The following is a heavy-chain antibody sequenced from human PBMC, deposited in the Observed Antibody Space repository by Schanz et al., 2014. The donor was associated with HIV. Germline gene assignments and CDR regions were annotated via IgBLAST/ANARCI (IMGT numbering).Heavy chain of an antibody. Sequence: DAHLVESGGGLVQPGRSLRLSCAATGFTFDDYAMHWVRQAPGKGLEWVSGISWNRGKIGYADSVKGRFTISRDNANSFLYLQLSSLRVDDTALYYCAKGIMGATEYYYGMDVWGQGTMVTVSS. CDR3: AKGIMGATEYYYGMDV. J-gene: IGHJ6*02. D-gene: IGHD1-26*01. CDR2: ISWNRGKI. V-gene: IGHV3-9*01. CDR1: GFTFDDYA.